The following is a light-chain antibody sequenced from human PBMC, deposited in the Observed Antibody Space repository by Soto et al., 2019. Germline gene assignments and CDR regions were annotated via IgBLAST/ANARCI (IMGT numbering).Light chain of an antibody. Sequence: EIVLTQSPGTLSLSPGERATLSCRASQSVRSNYLAWYQQKPGQAPRLLIYGASSRATGIPDRFSGTGSGTDSTLTISSREHEDFAVYSCQQYGGQPYPFGQGTKLEIK. CDR3: QQYGGQPYP. V-gene: IGKV3-20*01. CDR2: GAS. J-gene: IGKJ2*01. CDR1: QSVRSNY.